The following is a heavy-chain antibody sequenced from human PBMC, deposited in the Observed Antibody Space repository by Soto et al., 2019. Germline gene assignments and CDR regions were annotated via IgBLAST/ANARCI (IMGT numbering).Heavy chain of an antibody. CDR2: IYSGGST. V-gene: IGHV3-53*01. CDR1: VFTVSSNY. D-gene: IGHD6-13*01. CDR3: AREAGLDY. J-gene: IGHJ4*02. Sequence: WWSLRLSCSASVFTVSSNYMSWVRQAPGKGLEWVSVIYSGGSTYYADSVKGRFTISRDNSKNTLYLQMNSLRAEDTAVYYCAREAGLDYWGQGTLVTVSS.